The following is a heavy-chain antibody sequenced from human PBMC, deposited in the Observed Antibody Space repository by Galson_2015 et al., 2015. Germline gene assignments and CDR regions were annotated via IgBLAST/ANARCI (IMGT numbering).Heavy chain of an antibody. CDR1: GFTFSSYW. CDR2: INSDGSST. Sequence: SLRLSCAASGFTFSSYWMHWVRQAPGKGLVWVSRINSDGSSTSYADSVKGRFTISRDNAKNTLYLQMNSLRAEDTAVYYCARDPVISSSWYDPNWFDPWGQGTLVTVSS. J-gene: IGHJ5*02. V-gene: IGHV3-74*01. CDR3: ARDPVISSSWYDPNWFDP. D-gene: IGHD6-13*01.